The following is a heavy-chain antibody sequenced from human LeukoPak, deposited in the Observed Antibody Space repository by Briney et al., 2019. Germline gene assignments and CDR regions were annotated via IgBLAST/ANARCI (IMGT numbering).Heavy chain of an antibody. CDR2: IYHSGST. D-gene: IGHD3-22*01. Sequence: SETLSLTCTVSGGSISSYYWSWIRQPPGEGLEWIGFIYHSGSTNYNPSLKSRVTISVDTSTNQFSLKMKSVTAADTAVYYCAKHPFDSGDYFDEWGQGTLVTVSS. CDR1: GGSISSYY. CDR3: AKHPFDSGDYFDE. V-gene: IGHV4-59*08. J-gene: IGHJ4*02.